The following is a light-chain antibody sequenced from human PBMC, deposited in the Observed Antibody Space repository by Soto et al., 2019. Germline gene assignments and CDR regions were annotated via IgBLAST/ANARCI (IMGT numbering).Light chain of an antibody. V-gene: IGKV1-5*01. CDR2: DAS. CDR1: QSVSGW. Sequence: SVGATGPVPCRSSQSVSGWLAWYQQKPGEAPKLLIYDASALPRGVPSRFSCSGSGTKFTLTIAILPPDDFATYCYQGYESLSGTFCPVANVDI. CDR3: QGYESLSGT. J-gene: IGKJ1*01.